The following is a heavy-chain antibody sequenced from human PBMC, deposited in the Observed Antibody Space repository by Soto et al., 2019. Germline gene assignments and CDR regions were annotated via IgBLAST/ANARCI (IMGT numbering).Heavy chain of an antibody. Sequence: GESLKISCKGSGYTFTNYWIGWVRQMPGKGLEWMGIIYPGDSDTKYNPSFQGQVTISADKSITTTYLRWTSLKASDAAIYYCAASIFYYGMDVWGQGTTVTVSS. J-gene: IGHJ6*02. CDR3: AASIFYYGMDV. CDR2: IYPGDSDT. V-gene: IGHV5-51*01. CDR1: GYTFTNYW.